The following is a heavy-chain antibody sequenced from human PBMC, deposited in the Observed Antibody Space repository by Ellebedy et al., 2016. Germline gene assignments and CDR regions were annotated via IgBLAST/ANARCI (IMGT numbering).Heavy chain of an antibody. V-gene: IGHV3-23*01. CDR3: AKGRVRFLSWFDP. CDR1: GFTFSSYA. J-gene: IGHJ5*02. Sequence: GGSLRLXCAASGFTFSSYAISWVRQAPGKGLEWVSAISGSGGSTYYADSVKGRFTISRDNSKNTLYLQMNSLRAEDTAVYYCAKGRVRFLSWFDPWGQGTLVTVSS. D-gene: IGHD3-3*01. CDR2: ISGSGGST.